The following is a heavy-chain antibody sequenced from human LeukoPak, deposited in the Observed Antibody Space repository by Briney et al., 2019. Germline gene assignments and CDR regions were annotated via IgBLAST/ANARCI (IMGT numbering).Heavy chain of an antibody. Sequence: SGPTLVNPTQTLTLTCTFSGFSLSTTGVGGVWIRQPPGMALECLPLIYWNDDKRYSPSLKSRLTITKDTSKNQVVLTMTNMDPVDTATYYCAHSWASSGWSLFDPWGQGTLVTVSS. D-gene: IGHD6-19*01. CDR1: GFSLSTTGVG. CDR2: IYWNDDK. V-gene: IGHV2-5*01. CDR3: AHSWASSGWSLFDP. J-gene: IGHJ5*02.